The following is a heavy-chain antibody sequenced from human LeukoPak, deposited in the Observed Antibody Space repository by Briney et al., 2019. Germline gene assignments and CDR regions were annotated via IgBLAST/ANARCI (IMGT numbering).Heavy chain of an antibody. CDR1: GGSFSGYY. V-gene: IGHV4-34*01. J-gene: IGHJ5*02. D-gene: IGHD2-21*01. CDR2: INHSGST. CDR3: ARGSHIGNWFDP. Sequence: SETLSLTCAVYGGSFSGYYWGWIRQPPGKGLEWIGEINHSGSTNYNPSLKSRVTISADTSKNQFSLKLSSVTAADTAVYYCARGSHIGNWFDPWGQGTLVTVSS.